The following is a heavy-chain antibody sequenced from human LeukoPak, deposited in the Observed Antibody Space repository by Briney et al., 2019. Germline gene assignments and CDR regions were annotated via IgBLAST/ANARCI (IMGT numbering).Heavy chain of an antibody. D-gene: IGHD3-22*01. CDR3: ARAPDSSGYYYHFDY. V-gene: IGHV3-48*03. J-gene: IGHJ4*02. CDR1: GFTFSSYE. CDR2: ISSSGSTI. Sequence: GGSLRLSCAASGFTFSSYEMNWVRQAPGKGLEWVSYISSSGSTIYYADSVKGRFTISRDNAKNSLYLQMNSLRAEDTAVYYCARAPDSSGYYYHFDYWGQGTLVTVSS.